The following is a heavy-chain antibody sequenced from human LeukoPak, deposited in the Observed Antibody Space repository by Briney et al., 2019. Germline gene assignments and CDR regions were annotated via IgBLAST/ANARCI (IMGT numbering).Heavy chain of an antibody. CDR1: GFIFSSDY. V-gene: IGHV3-53*01. D-gene: IGHD4-17*01. CDR2: IYSGGNT. J-gene: IGHJ4*02. CDR3: AKVLSVTSLFNVDY. Sequence: GGSLRLSCAVSGFIFSSDYMSWVRQAPRKGLEWVSVIYSGGNTYYADSVKGRFTISRDTSKNTLYLQMNSLRAEDTAIYYCAKVLSVTSLFNVDYWGQGTLVTVSS.